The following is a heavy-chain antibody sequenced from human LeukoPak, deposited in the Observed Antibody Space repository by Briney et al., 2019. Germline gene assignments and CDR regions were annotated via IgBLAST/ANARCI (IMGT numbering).Heavy chain of an antibody. CDR3: TRGGEMATVDF. V-gene: IGHV4-59*01. CDR1: GGSISSYY. J-gene: IGHJ4*02. CDR2: MYYGGST. D-gene: IGHD5-24*01. Sequence: SSETLSLTCTVAGGSISSYYWSWIRQPPGEGLEWIGYMYYGGSTNYNPYFRSRVTIAADTSKNQFSLKLSSVTTADTAVYYCTRGGEMATVDFWGQGTLVTVSS.